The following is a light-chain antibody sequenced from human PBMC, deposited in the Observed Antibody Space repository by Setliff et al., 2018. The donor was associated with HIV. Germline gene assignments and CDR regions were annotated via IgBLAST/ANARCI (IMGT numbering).Light chain of an antibody. CDR3: GSCTSTSPCA. V-gene: IGLV2-14*01. Sequence: QSVLSQPASVSASPGQSVSISCTGSGRDLGNFNFVSWYQQYPGDASLLIIYEINNRPSGVSSRFSGSKSGNTASLTISDLQAQDEADYYCGSCTSTSPCAFGTGTKVTVL. J-gene: IGLJ1*01. CDR1: GRDLGNFNF. CDR2: EIN.